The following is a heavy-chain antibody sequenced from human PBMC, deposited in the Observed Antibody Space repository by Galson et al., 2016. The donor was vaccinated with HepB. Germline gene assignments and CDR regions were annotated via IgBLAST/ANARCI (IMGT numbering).Heavy chain of an antibody. Sequence: SETLSLTCVVSGQSISVDYYWGWARQTPRKGLEWIAVVYASGGTHYNPSLRSRAKISRDTSKNQFFLNLSFVSAADTAVYYCARVRGPDITHQVGPFYFDLWGQGALVTVSS. V-gene: IGHV4-38-2*01. CDR2: VYASGGT. J-gene: IGHJ4*02. D-gene: IGHD1-26*01. CDR3: ARVRGPDITHQVGPFYFDL. CDR1: GQSISVDYY.